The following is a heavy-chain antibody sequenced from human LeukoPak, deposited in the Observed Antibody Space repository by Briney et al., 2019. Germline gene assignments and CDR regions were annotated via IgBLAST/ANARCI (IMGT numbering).Heavy chain of an antibody. CDR1: GYTFTSYY. Sequence: ASVKVSCKASGYTFTSYYIHWVRQAPGQGLEYMGIINPRGNTNYAQKIQGRVTITRHTSTSTVYMELTSLRSEDTAVYYCARAAPSTYWFHPWGQGPLVTVSS. V-gene: IGHV1-46*01. CDR2: INPRGNT. D-gene: IGHD2/OR15-2a*01. CDR3: ARAAPSTYWFHP. J-gene: IGHJ5*02.